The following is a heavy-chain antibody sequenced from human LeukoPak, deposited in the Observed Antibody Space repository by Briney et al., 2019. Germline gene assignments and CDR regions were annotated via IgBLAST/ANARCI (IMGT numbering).Heavy chain of an antibody. J-gene: IGHJ4*02. CDR2: ICGSGDQT. D-gene: IGHD3-10*01. Sequence: GGSLRLSCAASGFTFSSYAMSWVRQAPGKGLEWVSGICGSGDQTYYADSVKGRFTISRDNSKNTLYLQMNSLRAEDTAVYYCAKDVYGSGSYYNPIDYWGQGTLVSVSS. CDR3: AKDVYGSGSYYNPIDY. V-gene: IGHV3-23*01. CDR1: GFTFSSYA.